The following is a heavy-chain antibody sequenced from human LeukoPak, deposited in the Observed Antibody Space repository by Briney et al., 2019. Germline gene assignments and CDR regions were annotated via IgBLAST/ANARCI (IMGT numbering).Heavy chain of an antibody. CDR3: ARDLSASWYSLGY. Sequence: GGSLRLSCAASGLTPADYGMSWVRQAPGKGPEWVSGIDWSGESTGYADSVKGRFTISRDNAANVLYLQMNGLRAEDTALYYCARDLSASWYSLGYWGRGTLVTVSS. V-gene: IGHV3-20*04. D-gene: IGHD2-2*01. CDR2: IDWSGEST. J-gene: IGHJ4*02. CDR1: GLTPADYG.